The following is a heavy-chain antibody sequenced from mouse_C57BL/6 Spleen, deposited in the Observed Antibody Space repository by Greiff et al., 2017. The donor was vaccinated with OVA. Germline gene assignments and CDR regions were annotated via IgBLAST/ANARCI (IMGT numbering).Heavy chain of an antibody. J-gene: IGHJ2*01. CDR1: GFTFTDYG. Sequence: EVKLVESGGGLVKPGGSLKLSCAASGFTFTDYGMHWVRQAPEKGLEWVAYICRGSSTIYYADTVKGRFTISRDNAKNTLFLLMTSQRSEDTTMYYCERKRLRCYYFDYWGQGTTLTVSS. V-gene: IGHV5-17*01. CDR3: ERKRLRCYYFDY. D-gene: IGHD1-1*01. CDR2: ICRGSSTI.